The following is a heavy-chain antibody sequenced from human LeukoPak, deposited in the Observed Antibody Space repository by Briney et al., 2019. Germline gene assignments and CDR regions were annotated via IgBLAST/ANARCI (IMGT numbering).Heavy chain of an antibody. CDR3: ARGDPYSSSWYYFDY. J-gene: IGHJ4*02. Sequence: SETLSPTCAVYGGSFSGYYWSWIRQPPGKGLEWIGEINHSGSTNYNPSLKSRVTISVDTSKNQFSLKLSSVTAADTAVYYCARGDPYSSSWYYFDYWGQGTLVTVSS. CDR1: GGSFSGYY. CDR2: INHSGST. V-gene: IGHV4-34*01. D-gene: IGHD6-13*01.